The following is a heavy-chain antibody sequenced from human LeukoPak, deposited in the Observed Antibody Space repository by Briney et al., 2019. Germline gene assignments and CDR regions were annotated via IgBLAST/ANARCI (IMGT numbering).Heavy chain of an antibody. Sequence: PGGSLRLSCAASGFTFSNYGMHWVRQAPGKGLEWVAVVSSDGSIDYYADSLRGRFTISRDNSKNTLYLQMNSLRAEDTAVYYCAKPPWKYYYDSSGYPPDYWGQGTLVTVSS. CDR3: AKPPWKYYYDSSGYPPDY. CDR1: GFTFSNYG. CDR2: VSSDGSID. J-gene: IGHJ4*02. V-gene: IGHV3-30*18. D-gene: IGHD3-22*01.